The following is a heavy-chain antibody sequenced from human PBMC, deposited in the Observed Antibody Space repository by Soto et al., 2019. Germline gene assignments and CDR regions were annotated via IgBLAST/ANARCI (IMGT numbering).Heavy chain of an antibody. CDR1: GFTFSSFS. D-gene: IGHD6-13*01. CDR3: ARGSSNWAYYFDF. CDR2: ITSSGTTV. Sequence: EVHLVESGXXXXXXXXXXRLSCAASGFTFSSFSLNWVRQAPGKGLEWVSYITSSGTTVYYADSVRGRFTISRDNAKNSLYLQMNSLRDDDTAVYYCARGSSNWAYYFDFWGQGTLVTVSS. V-gene: IGHV3-48*02. J-gene: IGHJ4*02.